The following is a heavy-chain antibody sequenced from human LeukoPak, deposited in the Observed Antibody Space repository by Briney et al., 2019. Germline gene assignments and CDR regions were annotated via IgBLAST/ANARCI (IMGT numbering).Heavy chain of an antibody. J-gene: IGHJ4*02. CDR2: ISVHNDNT. D-gene: IGHD3-10*01. CDR1: GYTFTSYG. V-gene: IGHV1-18*04. Sequence: ASVKVSCKTSGYTFTSYGISWVRQAPGQGLEWMGYISVHNDNTNYPQRFQGRVTISTDTSTTTAYMELRSLRSEDTAVYYCARELTGSGSYRPFDYWGQGTLVTVSS. CDR3: ARELTGSGSYRPFDY.